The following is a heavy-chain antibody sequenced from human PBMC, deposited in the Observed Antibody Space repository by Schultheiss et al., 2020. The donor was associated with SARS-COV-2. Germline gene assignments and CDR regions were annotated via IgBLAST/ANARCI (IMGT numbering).Heavy chain of an antibody. Sequence: SETLSLTCAVYGGSFSGYYWSWIRQPPGKGLEWIGEIYHSGSTNYNPSLKSRVTISVDKSKNQFSLKLSSVTAADTAVYYCARDRGTSSWFLTPLTTTQKYGMDVWGQGTTVTVSS. CDR2: IYHSGST. D-gene: IGHD6-13*01. CDR1: GGSFSGYY. CDR3: ARDRGTSSWFLTPLTTTQKYGMDV. V-gene: IGHV4-34*01. J-gene: IGHJ6*02.